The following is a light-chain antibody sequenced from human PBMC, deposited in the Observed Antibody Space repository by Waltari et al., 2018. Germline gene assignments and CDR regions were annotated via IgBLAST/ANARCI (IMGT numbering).Light chain of an antibody. CDR2: EVS. Sequence: QSALTQPASVSGSPGQSVTISCTGSSRDVATYKYVSWYQQHPGKVPKLMIYEVSNRPSGVSHRFSGSKSGNKASLTISGLQAEDEADYYCTSYTTSTTWVFGGGTKLTVL. V-gene: IGLV2-14*01. CDR1: SRDVATYKY. CDR3: TSYTTSTTWV. J-gene: IGLJ3*02.